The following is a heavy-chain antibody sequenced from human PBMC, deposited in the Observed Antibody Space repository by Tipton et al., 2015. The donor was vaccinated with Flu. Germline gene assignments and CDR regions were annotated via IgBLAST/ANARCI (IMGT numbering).Heavy chain of an antibody. CDR3: ARHTGDSVRGVIDY. D-gene: IGHD3-10*02. V-gene: IGHV4-38-2*01. CDR1: GYSISSGYY. J-gene: IGHJ4*02. Sequence: TLSLTCLVSGYSISSGYYWGWVRQPPGKGLEWIGTIYHSGTTYYNPSLKSRLTISVDTSKNQFSLRLSSVTAADTAVYYCARHTGDSVRGVIDYWGQGTLVTVSS. CDR2: IYHSGTT.